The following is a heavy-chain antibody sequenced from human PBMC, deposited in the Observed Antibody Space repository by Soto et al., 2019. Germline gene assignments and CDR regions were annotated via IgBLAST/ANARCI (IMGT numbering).Heavy chain of an antibody. CDR2: IYYSGST. CDR3: ARDLTMVRGVIIT. V-gene: IGHV4-31*03. D-gene: IGHD3-10*01. CDR1: GGSVSSGNYY. J-gene: IGHJ4*02. Sequence: SETLSLTCTVSGGSVSSGNYYWSWIRQHPGKGLEWIGYIYYSGSTYYNPSLKSRVTISVDTSKNQFSLKLSSVTAADTAVYYCARDLTMVRGVIITWGQGTLVTVSS.